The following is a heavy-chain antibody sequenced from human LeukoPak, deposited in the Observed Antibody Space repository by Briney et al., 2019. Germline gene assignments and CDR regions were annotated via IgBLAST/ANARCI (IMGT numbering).Heavy chain of an antibody. J-gene: IGHJ4*02. D-gene: IGHD6-13*01. CDR3: AKNGASSSWLTMAL. V-gene: IGHV3-7*01. Sequence: GGSLRLSCAASGFTFFNYWMTWVRQAPGKGLEWVANIKQDGSETYYVDSVKGRFTISRDNAKASLFLQMNSLRVEDTAIYYCAKNGASSSWLTMALWGQGTLVTVSS. CDR1: GFTFFNYW. CDR2: IKQDGSET.